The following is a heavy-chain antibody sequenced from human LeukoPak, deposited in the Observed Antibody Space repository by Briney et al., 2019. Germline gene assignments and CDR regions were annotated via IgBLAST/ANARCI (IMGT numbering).Heavy chain of an antibody. CDR2: IIPIFSTA. D-gene: IGHD2-15*01. CDR3: ARGGCSGGSCYSRFRFDY. J-gene: IGHJ4*02. CDR1: GGTFSSYA. Sequence: GASVTVSCKASGGTFSSYAISWVRQAPGQGLEWMGGIIPIFSTANYAQKFQGRVTITADESTSTAYMELSSLRSEDTAVYYCARGGCSGGSCYSRFRFDYWGQGTLVTVSS. V-gene: IGHV1-69*13.